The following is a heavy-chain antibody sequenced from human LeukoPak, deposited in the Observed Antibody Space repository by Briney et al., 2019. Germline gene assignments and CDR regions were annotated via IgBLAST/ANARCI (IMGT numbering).Heavy chain of an antibody. CDR2: IIPIFGTA. D-gene: IGHD3-22*01. CDR3: ARDSREEYDSSGYHYFDY. V-gene: IGHV1-69*13. CDR1: GGTFSSYA. Sequence: ASVTVPCKASGGTFSSYAISWVRQAPGQGLEWMGGIIPIFGTANYAQRFQGRVTITADESTSTAYMELSSLRSEDTAVYYCARDSREEYDSSGYHYFDYWGQGTLVTVSS. J-gene: IGHJ4*02.